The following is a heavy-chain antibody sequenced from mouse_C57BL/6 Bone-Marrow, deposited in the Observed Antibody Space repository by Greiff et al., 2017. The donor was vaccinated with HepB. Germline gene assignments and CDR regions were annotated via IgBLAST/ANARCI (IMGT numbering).Heavy chain of an antibody. Sequence: VQLVESGPGLVQPSQSLSITCTVSGFSLTSYGVHWVRQSPGKGLEWLGVIWSGGSTDYNAAFISRLSISKDNSKSQVFFKMNSLQADDTAIYYCARNSELAWFAYWGQGTLVTVSA. V-gene: IGHV2-2*01. CDR1: GFSLTSYG. CDR3: ARNSELAWFAY. CDR2: IWSGGST. J-gene: IGHJ3*01.